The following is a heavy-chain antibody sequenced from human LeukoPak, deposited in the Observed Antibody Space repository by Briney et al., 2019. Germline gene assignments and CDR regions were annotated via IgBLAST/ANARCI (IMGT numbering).Heavy chain of an antibody. V-gene: IGHV1-2*02. J-gene: IGHJ4*02. CDR1: GYTFTGYY. CDR2: INPNSGGT. Sequence: ASAKVSCKASGYTFTGYYMHWVRQAPGQGLEWMGWINPNSGGTNYAQKFQGRVTMTRDTSISTAYMELSRLRSDDTAVYYCARDPPYSSGWYHFDYWGQGTLVTVSS. D-gene: IGHD6-19*01. CDR3: ARDPPYSSGWYHFDY.